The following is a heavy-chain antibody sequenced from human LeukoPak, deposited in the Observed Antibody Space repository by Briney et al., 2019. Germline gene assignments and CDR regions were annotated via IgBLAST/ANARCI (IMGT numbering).Heavy chain of an antibody. CDR2: LYTSGST. Sequence: SETLSLTCSVSGGSISSYYWSWIRQPAGKGLEWIGRLYTSGSTNYNPSLKSRVTMSVDTSKNQFSLKLSSVTAADTAVYYCARDIFSSSDYYYYYMDVWGKGTTVTVSS. D-gene: IGHD6-6*01. J-gene: IGHJ6*03. CDR3: ARDIFSSSDYYYYYMDV. CDR1: GGSISSYY. V-gene: IGHV4-4*07.